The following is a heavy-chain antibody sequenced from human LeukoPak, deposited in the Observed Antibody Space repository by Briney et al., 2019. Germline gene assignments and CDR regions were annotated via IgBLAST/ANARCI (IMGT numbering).Heavy chain of an antibody. CDR1: RFTFSSYS. J-gene: IGHJ4*02. D-gene: IGHD3-22*01. CDR3: AKDFYDSSGYFRVPHLFDY. V-gene: IGHV3-30*02. CDR2: IRYDGSNK. Sequence: GGSLRLSCAASRFTFSSYSMNWVRQAPGKGLEWLAFIRYDGSNKYYADSVKGRFTITRDNSKNTLYLQMNSLRAEDTAVYYCAKDFYDSSGYFRVPHLFDYWGQGTLVTVSS.